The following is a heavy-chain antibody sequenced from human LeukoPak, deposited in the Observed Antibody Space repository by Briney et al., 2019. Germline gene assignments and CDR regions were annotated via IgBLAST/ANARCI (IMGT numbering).Heavy chain of an antibody. CDR1: GFNFNNYG. CDR3: AINGGGDSGYGNFDY. Sequence: PGGSLILSCAVSGFNFNNYGVSWVRQAPGKGPEWVSANADSVKGRFTISRDNSRNTLYLQMNSLRAEDTAFYYCAINGGGDSGYGNFDYWGQGTLVTVSS. J-gene: IGHJ4*02. D-gene: IGHD5-12*01. V-gene: IGHV3-23*01.